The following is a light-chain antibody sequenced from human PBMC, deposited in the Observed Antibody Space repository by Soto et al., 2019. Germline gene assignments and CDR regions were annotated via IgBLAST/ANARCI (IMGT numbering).Light chain of an antibody. CDR1: QSMSSN. J-gene: IGKJ5*01. CDR3: HQYNNWRT. CDR2: AAS. Sequence: EIVMTQSPATLSVSPGERATLSCRASQSMSSNLAWYQQRPGQAPRLLIYAASTRATGIPARFSGSGSGTEFTLTISSLQSEDFAVYYCHQYNNWRTFGQGTRLEIK. V-gene: IGKV3-15*01.